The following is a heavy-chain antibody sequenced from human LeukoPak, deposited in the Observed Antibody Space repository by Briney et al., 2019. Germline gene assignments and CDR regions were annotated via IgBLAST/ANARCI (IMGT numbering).Heavy chain of an antibody. CDR2: IYTSGIT. Sequence: SETLSLTCTHPGGSISSYYWSWIRQPARKRLEWVGRIYTSGITNYTPSLKSRATISVATSKNQFSLKLSSMTAADTAGLYCSRDLRCGDSTTKLRYYYYYMDVWGKGTTVTVSS. J-gene: IGHJ6*03. D-gene: IGHD2-2*01. CDR1: GGSISSYY. CDR3: SRDLRCGDSTTKLRYYYYYMDV. V-gene: IGHV4-4*07.